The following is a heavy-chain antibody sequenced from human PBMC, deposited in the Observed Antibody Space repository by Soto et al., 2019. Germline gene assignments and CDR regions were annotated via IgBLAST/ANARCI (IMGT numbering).Heavy chain of an antibody. J-gene: IGHJ5*02. V-gene: IGHV4-31*03. CDR3: ARDFEGYYGSGEGGTYNWFDP. CDR1: GGSISSGGYY. CDR2: IYYSGKT. Sequence: PSETLSLTCTVSGGSISSGGYYWSWIRQHPGKGLEWIGYIYYSGKTYYNPSLKSRVTISVDTSKNYFSLKLSSVTAADTAVYYCARDFEGYYGSGEGGTYNWFDPWGQGTLVTVSS. D-gene: IGHD3-10*01.